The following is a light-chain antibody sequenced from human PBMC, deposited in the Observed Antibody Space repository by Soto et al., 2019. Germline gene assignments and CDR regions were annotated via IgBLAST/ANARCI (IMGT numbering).Light chain of an antibody. CDR3: QNYSSAPFT. J-gene: IGKJ4*01. V-gene: IGKV1-27*01. CDR2: AAS. Sequence: DIQMTQSPSSLSASVGDRVTLSCRASQGISNNLAWYQQKPGKVPKLLIYAASTLHSGVPSRFSGSGSGTDFTLTSSSLQPEDVASYYCQNYSSAPFTFGGGTKVEIK. CDR1: QGISNN.